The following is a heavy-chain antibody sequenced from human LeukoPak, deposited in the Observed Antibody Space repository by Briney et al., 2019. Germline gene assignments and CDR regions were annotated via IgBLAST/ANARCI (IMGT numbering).Heavy chain of an antibody. D-gene: IGHD1-26*01. CDR1: GFTFTIYA. CDR3: AGDQGGSYWP. J-gene: IGHJ5*02. Sequence: GGSLTLSCAVSGFTFTIYAMGWVRHAPGKGREWLLANRSSGGNTYHTDCGTGRFTISRDNSKNTLYLQMNSLRAEDTAVYYCAGDQGGSYWPWCQGTLVTVSS. CDR2: NRSSGGNT. V-gene: IGHV3-23*01.